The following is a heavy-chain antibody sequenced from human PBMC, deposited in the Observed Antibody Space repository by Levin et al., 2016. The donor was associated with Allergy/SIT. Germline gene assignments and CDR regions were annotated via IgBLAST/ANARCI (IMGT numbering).Heavy chain of an antibody. CDR2: INPNSGGT. D-gene: IGHD3-10*01. CDR3: ARGAYYYGSGSLRSWFDP. Sequence: ASVKVSCKASGYTFTGYYMHWVRQAPGQGLEWMGWINPNSGGTNYAQKFQGWVTMTRDTSISTAYMELSRLRSDDTAVYYCARGAYYYGSGSLRSWFDPWGQGTLVTVSS. CDR1: GYTFTGYY. V-gene: IGHV1-2*04. J-gene: IGHJ5*02.